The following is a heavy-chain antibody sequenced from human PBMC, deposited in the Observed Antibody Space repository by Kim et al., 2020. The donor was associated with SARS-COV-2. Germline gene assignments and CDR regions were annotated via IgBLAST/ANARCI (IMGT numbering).Heavy chain of an antibody. CDR2: IYYSGST. D-gene: IGHD1-1*01. V-gene: IGHV4-39*01. J-gene: IGHJ4*02. CDR1: GGSISSSSYY. CDR3: ARHGSVQRQFDY. Sequence: SETLSLTCTVSGGSISSSSYYWGWIRQPPGKGLEWIGSIYYSGSTYYNPSLKSRVTISVDTSKNQFSLKLSSVTAADTAVYYCARHGSVQRQFDYWGQGTLVTVSS.